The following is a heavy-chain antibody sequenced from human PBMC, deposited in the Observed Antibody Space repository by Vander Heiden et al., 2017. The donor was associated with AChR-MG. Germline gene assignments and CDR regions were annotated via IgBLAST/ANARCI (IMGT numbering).Heavy chain of an antibody. CDR2: IYWDNDK. J-gene: IGHJ4*02. D-gene: IGHD2-2*01. CDR3: ARCPQFMPPDI. CDR1: GFSISSTGVG. Sequence: QITLKESGPTLVKPTQTLTLTCSLSGFSISSTGVGVAWIRQPSGKALEWLSLIYWDNDKRYSPSLKDRLTITKDTSRNEVVLTLTDMDPADTATYFCARCPQFMPPDIWGQGMLVTVSS. V-gene: IGHV2-5*02.